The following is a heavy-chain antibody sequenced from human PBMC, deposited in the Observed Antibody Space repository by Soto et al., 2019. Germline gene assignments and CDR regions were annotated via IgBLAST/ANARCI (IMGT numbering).Heavy chain of an antibody. Sequence: QVQLVESGGGVVQPGRSLRLSCAASGFTFSSYGMHWVRQAPGKGLEWVAVISYDGSNKYYADSVKGRFTISRDNSKNTLYLQMNSLRAEDTAVYYCAKERDYGDYVAYFDYWGQGTLVTVSS. D-gene: IGHD4-17*01. CDR2: ISYDGSNK. CDR3: AKERDYGDYVAYFDY. CDR1: GFTFSSYG. V-gene: IGHV3-30*18. J-gene: IGHJ4*02.